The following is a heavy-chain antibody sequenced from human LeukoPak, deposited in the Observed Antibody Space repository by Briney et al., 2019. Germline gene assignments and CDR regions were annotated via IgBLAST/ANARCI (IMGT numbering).Heavy chain of an antibody. D-gene: IGHD4-11*01. V-gene: IGHV1-69*06. Sequence: ASVKVSCKASGGTFSSYAISWVRQAPGQGLEWMGGIIPIFGTANYAQKFQGRVTITADKSTSTAYMELSSLRSEDTAVYYCARSLQWGNWFDPWGQGTLVTVSS. CDR1: GGTFSSYA. CDR2: IIPIFGTA. CDR3: ARSLQWGNWFDP. J-gene: IGHJ5*02.